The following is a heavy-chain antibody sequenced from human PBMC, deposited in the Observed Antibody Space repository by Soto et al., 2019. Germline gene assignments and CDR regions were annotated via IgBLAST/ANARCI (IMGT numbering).Heavy chain of an antibody. CDR1: GGTFSSYA. J-gene: IGHJ6*02. D-gene: IGHD5-12*01. CDR2: IIPIFGTA. Sequence: SVHVSCKXSGGTFSSYAISWVRQAPGQGLEWMGGIIPIFGTANYAQKFQGRVTITADKSTSTAYMELSSLRSEDTAVYYCARGRDGFYYYGMDVWGQGTTVTVSS. CDR3: ARGRDGFYYYGMDV. V-gene: IGHV1-69*06.